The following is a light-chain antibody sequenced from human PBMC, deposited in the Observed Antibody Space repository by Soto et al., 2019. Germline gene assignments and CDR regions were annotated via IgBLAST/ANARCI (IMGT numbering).Light chain of an antibody. CDR2: DAS. Sequence: DIQMTQSPSTLSASVGDRLTITCRASQSISNWLAWYQQRPGKAPKLLIFDASSLESGVPSRFRGSGSGTEFNITISRLQPDEFETYYCQKYNTYSKTFGQGTTV. V-gene: IGKV1-5*01. J-gene: IGKJ1*01. CDR3: QKYNTYSKT. CDR1: QSISNW.